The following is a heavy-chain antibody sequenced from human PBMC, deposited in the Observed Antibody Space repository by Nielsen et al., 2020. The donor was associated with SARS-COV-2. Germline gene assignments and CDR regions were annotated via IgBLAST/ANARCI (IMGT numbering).Heavy chain of an antibody. D-gene: IGHD5-12*01. J-gene: IGHJ6*02. Sequence: SETLSLTCAVYGGSFSGYYWSWIRQPPGKGLEWIGEINHSGSTNYNPSLKSRVTISVDTSKNQFSLKLSSVTAADTAVYYCARGRYSGYDYYYYGMDVWGQGTTVTVSS. CDR2: INHSGST. CDR1: GGSFSGYY. CDR3: ARGRYSGYDYYYYGMDV. V-gene: IGHV4-34*01.